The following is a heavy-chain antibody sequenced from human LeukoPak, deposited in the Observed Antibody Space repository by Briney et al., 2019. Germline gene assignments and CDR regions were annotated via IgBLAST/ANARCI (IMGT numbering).Heavy chain of an antibody. CDR2: IYTSGST. D-gene: IGHD3-16*01. J-gene: IGHJ6*03. CDR1: GGSISSGSYY. V-gene: IGHV4-61*02. Sequence: SETLSLTCTVSGGSISSGSYYWSWIRQPAGKGLEWIGRIYTSGSTNYNPSLKSRVTISVDTSKNQFSLKLSSVTAADTAVYYCARVGEDYSGYYYYMDVWGKGTTVTVSS. CDR3: ARVGEDYSGYYYYMDV.